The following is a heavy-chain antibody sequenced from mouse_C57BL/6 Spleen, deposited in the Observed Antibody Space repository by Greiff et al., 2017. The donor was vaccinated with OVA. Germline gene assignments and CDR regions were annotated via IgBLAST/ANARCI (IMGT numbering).Heavy chain of an antibody. CDR1: GFTFSNYW. CDR3: TGAVLDWYFDV. Sequence: EVKLQESGGGLVQPGGSMKLSCVASGFTFSNYWMNWVRQSPEKGLEWVAQIRLKSDNYATHYAESVKGRFTISRDDSKSSVYLQMNNLRAEDTGIYYCTGAVLDWYFDVWGTGTTVTVSS. J-gene: IGHJ1*03. V-gene: IGHV6-3*01. D-gene: IGHD1-1*01. CDR2: IRLKSDNYAT.